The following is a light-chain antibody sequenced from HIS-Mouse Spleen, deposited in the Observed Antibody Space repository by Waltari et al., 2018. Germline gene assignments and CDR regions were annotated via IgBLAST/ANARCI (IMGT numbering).Light chain of an antibody. Sequence: SYELTQPPSVSVSPGQTARLTCSGDAFPKKSAYWYQQKSGQAPVLVIYEDSKRPSGIPERFSGSSSGTMATLTISGAQVEDEADYYGYSTDSSGNHRVFGGGTKLTVL. V-gene: IGLV3-10*01. CDR2: EDS. CDR3: YSTDSSGNHRV. CDR1: AFPKKS. J-gene: IGLJ2*01.